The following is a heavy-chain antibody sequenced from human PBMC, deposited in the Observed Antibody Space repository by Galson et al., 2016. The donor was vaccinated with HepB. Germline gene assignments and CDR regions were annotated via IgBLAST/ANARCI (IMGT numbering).Heavy chain of an antibody. D-gene: IGHD6-19*01. CDR2: ISYDGSNQ. Sequence: LSLTCTVSGGSINNYYWSWVRQSPGKGLEWVAVISYDGSNQYYGDSGKGRFSISRDNSKHTLFLQMNRLRAEDTAVYYCATGYSSGWYQGGIDYWGQGTLVTVSS. CDR1: GGSINNYY. CDR3: ATGYSSGWYQGGIDY. J-gene: IGHJ4*02. V-gene: IGHV3-30*03.